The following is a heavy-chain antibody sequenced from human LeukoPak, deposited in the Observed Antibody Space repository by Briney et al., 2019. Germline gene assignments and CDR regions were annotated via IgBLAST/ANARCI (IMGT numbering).Heavy chain of an antibody. D-gene: IGHD5-24*01. V-gene: IGHV1-46*01. Sequence: ASVKVSCKTSGYTITSYYMHWVRQAPGQGLEWMGVINPSGSSTTYAQRFQGRVTMTRDASTSTVYMELSSLRSEDTAMYYCAREFSIRNGYNEVAQKSFDYWGQGTLVTVSS. J-gene: IGHJ4*02. CDR1: GYTITSYY. CDR3: AREFSIRNGYNEVAQKSFDY. CDR2: INPSGSST.